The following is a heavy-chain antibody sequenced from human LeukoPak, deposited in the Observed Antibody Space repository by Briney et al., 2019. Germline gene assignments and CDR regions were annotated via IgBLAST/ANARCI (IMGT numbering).Heavy chain of an antibody. Sequence: SVKVSCKASGGTFSSYAISWVRQAPGQGLEWMGGIIPIFGTANYARKFQGRVTITADESTSTAYMELSSLRSEDTAVYYCARDPPPSAGCSGGSCYSWFDPWGQGTLVTVSS. J-gene: IGHJ5*02. D-gene: IGHD2-15*01. CDR3: ARDPPPSAGCSGGSCYSWFDP. CDR2: IIPIFGTA. CDR1: GGTFSSYA. V-gene: IGHV1-69*01.